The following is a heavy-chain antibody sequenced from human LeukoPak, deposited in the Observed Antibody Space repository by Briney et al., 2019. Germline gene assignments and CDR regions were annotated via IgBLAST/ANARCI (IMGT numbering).Heavy chain of an antibody. CDR1: GDTFTIYD. CDR3: ASGGSRWLQWVIDY. CDR2: MNPNRGNT. D-gene: IGHD5-24*01. J-gene: IGHJ4*02. V-gene: IGHV1-8*01. Sequence: ASVKVSCKASGDTFTIYDINWVRQATGQGREWRGWMNPNRGNTGYAQKFQGGVTLTRHNSISTPYMELSSLRSEETAVYYCASGGSRWLQWVIDYWGQGTLVTVSS.